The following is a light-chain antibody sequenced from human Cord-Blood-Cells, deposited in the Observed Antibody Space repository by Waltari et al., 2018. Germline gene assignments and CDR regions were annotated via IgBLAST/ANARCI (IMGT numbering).Light chain of an antibody. J-gene: IGLJ1*01. V-gene: IGLV2-14*01. CDR3: SSYTSSSTLV. Sequence: QSALTQTASVSGSPGQSITISCTGTSSDVGGYNYVSWYQQHPGKAPKLMIYEVSNRPSGVSNRFSGSKSGNTASLTISGIQAEDEADYYCSSYTSSSTLVFGTGTKVTVL. CDR2: EVS. CDR1: SSDVGGYNY.